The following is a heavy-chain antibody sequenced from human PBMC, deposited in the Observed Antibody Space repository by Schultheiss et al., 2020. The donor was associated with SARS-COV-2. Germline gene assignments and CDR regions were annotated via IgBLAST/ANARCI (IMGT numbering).Heavy chain of an antibody. V-gene: IGHV3-30*04. CDR3: ARDQGYFDY. Sequence: GESLKISCAASGFTFSNYAMHWVRQAPGKGLEWLAVISYDGSSKYYADSVKGRLTISRDNSKNTLYLQMNSLRAEDTAVYYCARDQGYFDYWGQGTLVTVSS. J-gene: IGHJ4*02. CDR2: ISYDGSSK. CDR1: GFTFSNYA.